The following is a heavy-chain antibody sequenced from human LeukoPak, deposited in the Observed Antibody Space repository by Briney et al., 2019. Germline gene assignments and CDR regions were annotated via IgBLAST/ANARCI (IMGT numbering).Heavy chain of an antibody. CDR1: GYTFTSHG. J-gene: IGHJ4*02. CDR3: AKVHCISTNCNHIWTYFDY. D-gene: IGHD2-2*01. Sequence: ASVKVSCKAAGYTFTSHGFIWLRQAPGQGLEWMGWITVNNGYTKYAQELQGRVTMTTDASTSTAYMELRSLRSDDTAVYYCAKVHCISTNCNHIWTYFDYWGQGTLVTVSS. CDR2: ITVNNGYT. V-gene: IGHV1-18*01.